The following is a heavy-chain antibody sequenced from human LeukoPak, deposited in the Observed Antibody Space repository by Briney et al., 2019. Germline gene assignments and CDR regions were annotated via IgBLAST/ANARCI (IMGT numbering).Heavy chain of an antibody. V-gene: IGHV3-30-3*01. Sequence: GGSLRLSCAASGFTFSSYAMHWVRQAPGKGLEWVAVISYDGSNKYYADSVKGRFTISRDNSKNTLYLQMNSLRAEDTAVYYCARDPGIAVAGTPYWGQGTLVTVSS. CDR3: ARDPGIAVAGTPY. CDR2: ISYDGSNK. J-gene: IGHJ4*02. CDR1: GFTFSSYA. D-gene: IGHD6-19*01.